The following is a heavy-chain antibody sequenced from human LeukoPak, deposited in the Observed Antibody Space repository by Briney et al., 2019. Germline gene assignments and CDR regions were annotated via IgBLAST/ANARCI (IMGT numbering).Heavy chain of an antibody. V-gene: IGHV3-48*01. CDR1: GFTFSSYS. J-gene: IGHJ4*02. CDR3: ARDCSSTSCYD. D-gene: IGHD2-2*01. Sequence: GGSLRLSCAASGFTFSSYSMNWVRQAPGKGLEWVSYISSSSSTIFYADSVKGRFTISRDNAKNSLYLQMNSLRAEDTAVYYCARDCSSTSCYDWGRGTLVTVSS. CDR2: ISSSSSTI.